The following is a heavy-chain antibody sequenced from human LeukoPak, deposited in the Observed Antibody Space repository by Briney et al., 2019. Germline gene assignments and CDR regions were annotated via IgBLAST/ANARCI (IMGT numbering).Heavy chain of an antibody. Sequence: SETLSLTCTVSGGSISSYYWSWIRQPPGKGLEWIGYIYHSGSTKYNPSLKSRVTTSVDTSKNQFSLKVSSVTAADTAVYYCARLSRVKDSCDEWGQGTMVTVSS. J-gene: IGHJ3*01. D-gene: IGHD3-22*01. CDR1: GGSISSYY. CDR3: ARLSRVKDSCDE. CDR2: IYHSGST. V-gene: IGHV4-59*01.